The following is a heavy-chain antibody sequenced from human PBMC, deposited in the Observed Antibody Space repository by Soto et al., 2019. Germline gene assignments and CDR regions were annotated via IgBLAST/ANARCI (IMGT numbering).Heavy chain of an antibody. V-gene: IGHV1-69*01. CDR2: IIPYYNTL. J-gene: IGHJ5*02. D-gene: IGHD6-13*01. CDR1: EGTFNSYA. CDR3: ARGASRWYHYAYVS. Sequence: QAQVVQSGAEVRKPGSSVKLSCKASEGTFNSYAIAWVRQAPGQGLEWMGGIIPYYNTLNYAQKFQDRVTITEDDSTNTVYMQRSSLCSDDTAVYFGARGASRWYHYAYVSWGQGTLVTVSS.